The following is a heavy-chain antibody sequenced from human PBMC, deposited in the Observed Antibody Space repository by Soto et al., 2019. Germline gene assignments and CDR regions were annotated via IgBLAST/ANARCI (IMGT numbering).Heavy chain of an antibody. CDR1: GFTFSSYG. CDR2: ISYDGSNK. D-gene: IGHD2-2*01. V-gene: IGHV3-30*03. CDR3: ATDGDIVVVPAALWDY. Sequence: QVQLVESGGGVVQPGRSLRLSCAASGFTFSSYGMHWVRQAPGKGLEWVAVISYDGSNKYYADSVKGRFTISRDNSKNTLYLQMISVRAEDTAVYYCATDGDIVVVPAALWDYWGQGTLVTVSS. J-gene: IGHJ4*02.